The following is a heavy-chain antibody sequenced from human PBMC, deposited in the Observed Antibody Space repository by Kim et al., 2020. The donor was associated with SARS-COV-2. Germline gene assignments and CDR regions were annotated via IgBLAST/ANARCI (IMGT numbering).Heavy chain of an antibody. Sequence: GGSLRLSCAASGFTFSSYGMHWVRQAPGKGLEWVAVIWYDGSNKYYADSVKGRFTISRDNSKNTLYLQMNSLRAEDTAVYYCARVERYFDWHLLYYYYGMDVRGQGTTVTVSS. CDR1: GFTFSSYG. CDR3: ARVERYFDWHLLYYYYGMDV. D-gene: IGHD3-9*01. V-gene: IGHV3-33*01. CDR2: IWYDGSNK. J-gene: IGHJ6*02.